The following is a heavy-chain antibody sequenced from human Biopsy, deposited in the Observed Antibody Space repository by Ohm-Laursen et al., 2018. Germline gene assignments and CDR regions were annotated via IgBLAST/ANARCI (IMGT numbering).Heavy chain of an antibody. D-gene: IGHD1-1*01. CDR3: AADINVWNVNY. Sequence: ASANVSCKVSGYSPTELSMHWVRQAPGQGLVWMGGFAPENGRIVYSQKFQVRVTMTEDTSTSTAYMEVRRLRSDDTAVYYCAADINVWNVNYWGQGTQVIVSS. J-gene: IGHJ4*02. CDR2: FAPENGRI. CDR1: GYSPTELS. V-gene: IGHV1-24*01.